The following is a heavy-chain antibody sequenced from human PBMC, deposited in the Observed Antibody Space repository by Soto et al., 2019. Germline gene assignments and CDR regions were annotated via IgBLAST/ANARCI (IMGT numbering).Heavy chain of an antibody. CDR1: GFTFSDYY. J-gene: IGHJ4*02. CDR2: ISSSSSYT. Sequence: PGGSLRLSCAASGFTFSDYYMSWIRQAPGKGLEWVSYISSSSSYTNYADSVKGRFTISRDNAKNSLYLQMNSLRAEDTAVYYCARDRCSSTSCYSAFDYWGQGTLVTVSS. CDR3: ARDRCSSTSCYSAFDY. V-gene: IGHV3-11*06. D-gene: IGHD2-2*01.